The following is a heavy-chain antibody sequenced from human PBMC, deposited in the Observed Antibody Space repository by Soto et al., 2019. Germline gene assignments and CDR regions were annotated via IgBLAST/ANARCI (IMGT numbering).Heavy chain of an antibody. V-gene: IGHV3-33*01. Sequence: PGGSLRLSCAASGFTFSSYGMHWVRQAPGKGLEWVAVIWYDGSNKYYADSVKGRFTISRDNSKNTLYLQMNSLRAEDTAVYYCARDSSGYPKSIDFDYWGQGTLVTVSS. CDR1: GFTFSSYG. D-gene: IGHD3-22*01. CDR2: IWYDGSNK. CDR3: ARDSSGYPKSIDFDY. J-gene: IGHJ4*02.